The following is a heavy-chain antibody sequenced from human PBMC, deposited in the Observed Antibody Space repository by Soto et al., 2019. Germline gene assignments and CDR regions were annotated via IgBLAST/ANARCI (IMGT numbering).Heavy chain of an antibody. CDR1: GFTFSSYS. CDR2: ISSSSSYI. CDR3: ARGKDDHVDFCCGYYPAADAFDI. J-gene: IGHJ3*02. V-gene: IGHV3-21*01. D-gene: IGHD3-3*01. Sequence: GGSLRLSCAASGFTFSSYSMNWVRQAPGKGLEWVSSISSSSSYIYYADSVKGRFTISRDNAKNSLYLQMNSLRAEDTAVYYCARGKDDHVDFCCGYYPAADAFDIWC.